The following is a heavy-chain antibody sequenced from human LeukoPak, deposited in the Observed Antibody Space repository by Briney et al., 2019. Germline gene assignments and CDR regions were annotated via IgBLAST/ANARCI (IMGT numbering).Heavy chain of an antibody. D-gene: IGHD1-1*01. CDR3: ARHHGLERRIYY. J-gene: IGHJ4*02. CDR2: IYYSGST. V-gene: IGHV4-39*01. Sequence: SETLSLTCTVSGGSISSSSYYWGWIRQPPGRGLEWIGSIYYSGSTYYNPSLKSRVTISVDTSKNQFSLKLSSVTAADTAVYYCARHHGLERRIYYWGQGTLVTVSS. CDR1: GGSISSSSYY.